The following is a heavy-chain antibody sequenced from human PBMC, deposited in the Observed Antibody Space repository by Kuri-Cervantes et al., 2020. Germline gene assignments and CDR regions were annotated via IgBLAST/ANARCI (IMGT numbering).Heavy chain of an antibody. CDR3: ARVVVVITTYDAFDI. Sequence: GESLKISCAASGFTFSSYWMSWVRQAPGKGLEWVAVISYDGSNKYYADSVKGRFTISRDNSKNTLYLQMNSLRAEDTAVYYCARVVVVITTYDAFDIWGQGTMVTVSS. CDR2: ISYDGSNK. CDR1: GFTFSSYW. V-gene: IGHV3-30-3*01. J-gene: IGHJ3*02. D-gene: IGHD3-22*01.